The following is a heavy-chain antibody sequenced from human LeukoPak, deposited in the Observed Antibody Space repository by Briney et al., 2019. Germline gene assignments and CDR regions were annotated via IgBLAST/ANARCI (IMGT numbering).Heavy chain of an antibody. CDR1: RGSISSGVYY. J-gene: IGHJ3*02. CDR2: LYYSGST. D-gene: IGHD2-2*01. V-gene: IGHV4-30-4*01. Sequence: SQTLPLTCIVSRGSISSGVYYWSWICQPPGKLLEWTGYLYYSGSTYYNPSLKSRVTISVDTSKNQFSLKLSSVTAADTAVYYCARDCSSTSCPIDDAFDIWGQGTMVTVSS. CDR3: ARDCSSTSCPIDDAFDI.